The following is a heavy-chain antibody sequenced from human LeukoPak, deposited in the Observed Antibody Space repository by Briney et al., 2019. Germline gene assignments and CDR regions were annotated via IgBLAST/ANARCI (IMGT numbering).Heavy chain of an antibody. D-gene: IGHD1-26*01. CDR1: GFSFSNYF. CDR2: ITNSGRST. V-gene: IGHV3-11*04. J-gene: IGHJ4*02. CDR3: AREASGNYHVFDS. Sequence: GGSLRLSCEASGFSFSNYFMSWLRQAPGKGLEWVSYITNSGRSTNYADAVKGRFTISRDNAKKSVYLEMTDLRAEDTAVYYWAREASGNYHVFDSWGQGTLVTVSS.